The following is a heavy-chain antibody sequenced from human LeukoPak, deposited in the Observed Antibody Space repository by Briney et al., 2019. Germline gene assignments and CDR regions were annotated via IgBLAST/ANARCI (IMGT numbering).Heavy chain of an antibody. CDR1: GDNVTELY. CDR3: ATGEPNGSSGYYGY. Sequence: ASVKVSCKVTGDNVTELYMYWVRQAPGKWLEWMGGSDPEDGETIYAQKFQGRVTMTEDTSTDTAYMELSSLRSEDTAVYYCATGEPNGSSGYYGYWGQGTLVTVSS. V-gene: IGHV1-24*01. D-gene: IGHD3-22*01. CDR2: SDPEDGET. J-gene: IGHJ4*02.